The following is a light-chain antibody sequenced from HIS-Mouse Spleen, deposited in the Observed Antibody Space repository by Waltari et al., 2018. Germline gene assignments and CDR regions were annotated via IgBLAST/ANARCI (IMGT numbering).Light chain of an antibody. V-gene: IGKV3D-15*03. CDR3: QQYNNWPPLT. CDR2: VAS. J-gene: IGKJ4*01. Sequence: EIVMTQSPATLSVSPGERATLSCRASQRVSSNVAWYQQKPGQAPRLLIYVASIRATGIPARLSGSGSGTEFTLTISILQSEDFAVYYCQQYNNWPPLTFGGGTKVEIK. CDR1: QRVSSN.